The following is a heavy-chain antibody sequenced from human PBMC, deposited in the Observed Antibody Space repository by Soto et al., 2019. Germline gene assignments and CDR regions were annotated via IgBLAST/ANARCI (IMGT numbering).Heavy chain of an antibody. CDR2: INHSGST. J-gene: IGHJ4*02. D-gene: IGHD3-22*01. CDR1: GGSVSSGSYY. Sequence: SETLSLTCTVSGGSVSSGSYYWSWIRQPPGKGLEWIGEINHSGSTNYNPSLKSRVTISVDTSKNQFSLKLSSVTAADTAVYYCARGPTTGSGSTTELDYWGQGTLVTVSS. CDR3: ARGPTTGSGSTTELDY. V-gene: IGHV4-39*07.